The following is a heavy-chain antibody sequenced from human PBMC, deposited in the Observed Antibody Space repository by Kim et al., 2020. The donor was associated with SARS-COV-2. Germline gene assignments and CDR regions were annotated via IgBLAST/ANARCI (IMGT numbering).Heavy chain of an antibody. J-gene: IGHJ1*01. Sequence: GGSLRLSCVVSGIGFTNAWLSWVRQAPGKGLEWLGRTLCEADGGTIDYSAPVKCRFTIASDDSKNTLHLQINSLKTEDTVEYYSTIDFHNSVGHDWGQGT. CDR3: TIDFHNSVGHD. CDR2: TLCEADGGTI. V-gene: IGHV3-15*01. CDR1: GIGFTNAW. D-gene: IGHD1-1*01.